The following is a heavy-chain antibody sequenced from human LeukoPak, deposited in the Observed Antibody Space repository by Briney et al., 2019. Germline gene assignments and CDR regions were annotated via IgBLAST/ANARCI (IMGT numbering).Heavy chain of an antibody. CDR3: TGHSSSSDGWLDP. Sequence: ASVKVSCKASGITVTDYFIHWVRQAPGQGLEWMGWINPHNGGTNYAQKFQGRVTMTRDTSINTVYMELTRLTSDDTAIYYCTGHSSSSDGWLDPWGQGTLVTASS. CDR1: GITVTDYF. D-gene: IGHD6-6*01. J-gene: IGHJ5*02. V-gene: IGHV1-2*02. CDR2: INPHNGGT.